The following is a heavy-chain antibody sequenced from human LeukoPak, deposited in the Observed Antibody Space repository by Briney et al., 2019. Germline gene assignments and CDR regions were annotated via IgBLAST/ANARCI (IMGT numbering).Heavy chain of an antibody. D-gene: IGHD3-10*01. V-gene: IGHV3-23*01. J-gene: IGHJ4*02. CDR2: ISGSGGSS. Sequence: GGSLRLSCAASGFTFSSYGMSWVRQAPGKGLEWVSAISGSGGSSYYADSVKGRFTISRDNSKNTLYLQMNSLRAEDTAVYYCAKDRMYYYGSGIEPDYWGQGTLVTVSS. CDR3: AKDRMYYYGSGIEPDY. CDR1: GFTFSSYG.